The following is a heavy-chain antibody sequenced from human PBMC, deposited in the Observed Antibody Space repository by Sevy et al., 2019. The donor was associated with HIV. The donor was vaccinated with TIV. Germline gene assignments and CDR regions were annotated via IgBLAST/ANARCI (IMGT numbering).Heavy chain of an antibody. J-gene: IGHJ3*02. CDR2: IKSKTDGGTT. Sequence: GGSLRLSCAASGFTFSNAWMSWVRQAPGKGLEWVGRIKSKTDGGTTDYVAPVKGRFTISRDDSKNTLYLQMNSLKTEDTAVYYCFSGWYDHGAFDIWGQGTMVTVSS. V-gene: IGHV3-15*01. D-gene: IGHD6-19*01. CDR3: FSGWYDHGAFDI. CDR1: GFTFSNAW.